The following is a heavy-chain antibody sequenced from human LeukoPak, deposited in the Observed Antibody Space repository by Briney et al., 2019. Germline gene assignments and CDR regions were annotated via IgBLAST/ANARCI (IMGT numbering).Heavy chain of an antibody. V-gene: IGHV1-2*02. CDR1: GYTFTGYY. J-gene: IGHJ5*02. CDR2: INPNSGGT. D-gene: IGHD5-18*01. Sequence: ASVKVSCKASGYTFTGYYMHWVRQAPGQGLEWMGWINPNSGGTNYAQKFQGRVTMTRDTSISTAYMEPSRLRSDDTAVYYCARVDGNSYGYGRKNWFDPWGQGTLVTVSS. CDR3: ARVDGNSYGYGRKNWFDP.